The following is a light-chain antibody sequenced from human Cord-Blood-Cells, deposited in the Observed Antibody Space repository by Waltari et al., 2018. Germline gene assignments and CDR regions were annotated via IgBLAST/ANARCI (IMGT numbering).Light chain of an antibody. V-gene: IGKV3-15*01. J-gene: IGKJ1*01. Sequence: EMVMAKYPATLSVSPGERATLPCRAIQSVSSNLAWYQQKPGQAPRLLIYGAPTRATGIPARFSGSGSGTEFTLTISSLQSEDFAVDYCQQYNNWPPWTFGQGTKVEIK. CDR3: QQYNNWPPWT. CDR2: GAP. CDR1: QSVSSN.